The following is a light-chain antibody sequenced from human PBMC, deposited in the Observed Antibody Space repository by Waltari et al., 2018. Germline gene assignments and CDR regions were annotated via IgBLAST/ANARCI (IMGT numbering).Light chain of an antibody. J-gene: IGKJ1*01. CDR3: QNHERLPAT. CDR2: AAS. V-gene: IGKV3-20*01. CDR1: QSVSKY. Sequence: EVVLTQSPGTLSLSPGERATLSCRASQSVSKYLAWYQQRPGQAPRLLIYAASTRATGIPDRFSGSGSGTDFSLTISRLWPEDFAVYYCQNHERLPATFGQGTKVEIK.